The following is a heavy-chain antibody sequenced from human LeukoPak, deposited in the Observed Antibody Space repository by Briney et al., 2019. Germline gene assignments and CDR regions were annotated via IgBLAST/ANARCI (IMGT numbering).Heavy chain of an antibody. J-gene: IGHJ3*02. CDR1: GYSFTNSW. CDR3: ARPHSSGYYYDAFDI. CDR2: IYPGDSDT. V-gene: IGHV5-51*01. Sequence: GESLKISRKGSGYSFTNSWIGWVRQMPGKGLEWMGIIYPGDSDTRYSPSFQGQVTISADKSISTAYLQWSSLKASDTAMYYCARPHSSGYYYDAFDIWGQGTMVTVSS. D-gene: IGHD3-22*01.